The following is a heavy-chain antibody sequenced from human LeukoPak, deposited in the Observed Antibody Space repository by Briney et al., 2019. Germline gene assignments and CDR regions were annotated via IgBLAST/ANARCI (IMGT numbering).Heavy chain of an antibody. CDR1: GGSFSGYY. CDR2: INHSGST. Sequence: SETLSLTCAVYGGSFSGYYWSWIRQPPGKGLEWIGEINHSGSTNYNPSLKSRVTISVDTSKNQFSLKLSSVTAADTAVYYCVYYYDGSGHTDAFDIWGQGTMVTVSS. D-gene: IGHD3-22*01. J-gene: IGHJ3*02. V-gene: IGHV4-34*01. CDR3: VYYYDGSGHTDAFDI.